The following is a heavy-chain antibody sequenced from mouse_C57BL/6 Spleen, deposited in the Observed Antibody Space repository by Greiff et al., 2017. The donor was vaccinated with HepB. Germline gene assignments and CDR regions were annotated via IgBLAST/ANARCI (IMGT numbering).Heavy chain of an antibody. Sequence: QVQLQQSGPELVKPGASVKISCKASGYAFSSSWMNWVKQRPGKGLEWIGRIYPGDGDTNYNGKFKGKATLTADKSSSTAYMQLSSLTSGDSAVYFCARDDGYYRGYAMDYWGQGTSVTVSS. CDR2: IYPGDGDT. J-gene: IGHJ4*01. CDR1: GYAFSSSW. V-gene: IGHV1-82*01. D-gene: IGHD2-3*01. CDR3: ARDDGYYRGYAMDY.